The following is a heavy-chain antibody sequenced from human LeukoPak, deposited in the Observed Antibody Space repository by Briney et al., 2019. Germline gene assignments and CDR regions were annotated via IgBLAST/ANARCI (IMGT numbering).Heavy chain of an antibody. D-gene: IGHD4-17*01. CDR3: AKDLTTLTTFFDY. CDR1: GFTFSSYA. Sequence: GGSLRLSCAASGFTFSSYAMSWVRRAPGKGLEWVSAISDSGGSTYYADSVKGRFTISRDNPKNTLYLQMNSLRAEDTAVYYCAKDLTTLTTFFDYWGQGTLVTVSS. J-gene: IGHJ4*02. CDR2: ISDSGGST. V-gene: IGHV3-23*01.